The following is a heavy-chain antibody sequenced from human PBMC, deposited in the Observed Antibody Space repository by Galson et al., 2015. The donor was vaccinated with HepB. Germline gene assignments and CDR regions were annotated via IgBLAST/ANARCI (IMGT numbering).Heavy chain of an antibody. J-gene: IGHJ6*01. V-gene: IGHV7-4-1*02. Sequence: QSGAEVKRPGASVKVSCKASGYTFSRYAMNWVRQAPGHGLEWMGWIKTNTGNPIYAQGLTGRFVFSLDTSVSTAYLQISSLKAEDTAVYYCARDGYGTKQKYAIDVWGQGSTVTVSS. CDR2: IKTNTGNP. CDR3: ARDGYGTKQKYAIDV. D-gene: IGHD5-12*01. CDR1: GYTFSRYA.